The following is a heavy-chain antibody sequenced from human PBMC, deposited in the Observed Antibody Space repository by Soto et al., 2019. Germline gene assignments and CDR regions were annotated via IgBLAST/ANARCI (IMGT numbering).Heavy chain of an antibody. D-gene: IGHD3-10*01. V-gene: IGHV3-23*01. Sequence: GGSXRLSCSASGGTFISYAMSWVRHAPGKGREWVSAISGSGGSTYYADSVKGRFTISRDNSKNTLYLQMNSLRAEDTAVYYCAKGAGTGILWFGLYGMDVWGQGPTVTV. J-gene: IGHJ6*02. CDR2: ISGSGGST. CDR3: AKGAGTGILWFGLYGMDV. CDR1: GGTFISYA.